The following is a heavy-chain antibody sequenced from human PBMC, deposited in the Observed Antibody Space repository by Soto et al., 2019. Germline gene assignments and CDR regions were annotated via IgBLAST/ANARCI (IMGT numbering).Heavy chain of an antibody. J-gene: IGHJ4*02. Sequence: ASVKVSCKASGYTFTRYGISWVRQAPGQGLEWMGWISAYNGNTNYAQKLQGRVTMTTDTSTSTAYLQWSSLKASDTAMYFCARRAFSSGPCDYWGQGTLVTVSS. CDR3: ARRAFSSGPCDY. V-gene: IGHV1-18*01. CDR1: GYTFTRYG. CDR2: ISAYNGNT. D-gene: IGHD6-19*01.